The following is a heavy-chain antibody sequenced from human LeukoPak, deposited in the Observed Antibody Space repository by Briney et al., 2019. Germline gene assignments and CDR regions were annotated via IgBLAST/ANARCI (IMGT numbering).Heavy chain of an antibody. CDR1: GFTFSSHG. Sequence: GGSLRLSCAASGFTFSSHGMNWVRQAPGKGLEWVSGISPNGVITYYADSVRGRFTISRDNSKGTVYLQMNSLTPEDTAVYYCVSGRVAGIDAFDIWGQGTMVTVSS. CDR3: VSGRVAGIDAFDI. V-gene: IGHV3-23*01. D-gene: IGHD6-19*01. J-gene: IGHJ3*02. CDR2: ISPNGVIT.